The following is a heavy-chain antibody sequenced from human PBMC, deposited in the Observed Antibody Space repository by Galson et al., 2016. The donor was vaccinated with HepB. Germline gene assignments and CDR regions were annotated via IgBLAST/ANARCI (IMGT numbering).Heavy chain of an antibody. CDR1: GFIFRNYG. J-gene: IGHJ4*02. D-gene: IGHD3-22*01. V-gene: IGHV3-23*01. CDR2: ISGSGGSP. Sequence: SLRLSCASSGFIFRNYGMSWVRQAPGKGLEWVSGISGSGGSPYYAGSVRGRLTIPRDNSKNTLYLQMSSLRADDTAIYYCAKDAVAFDSSGYYYANLDYWGQGTLVTVSS. CDR3: AKDAVAFDSSGYYYANLDY.